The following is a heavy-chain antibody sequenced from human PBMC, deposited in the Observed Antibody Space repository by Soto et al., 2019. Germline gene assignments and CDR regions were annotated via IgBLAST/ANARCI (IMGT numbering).Heavy chain of an antibody. D-gene: IGHD3-10*01. CDR2: MYPTGTT. V-gene: IGHV4-38-2*02. CDR3: ARDQNYGLHYFDY. Sequence: SETLSLTCTVSCYSISSGSYWGWIRQPPGKRLEWIGSMYPTGTTYYNPSLKSRVTISMDTSRNQFSLKLTSVSAADTAVYYCARDQNYGLHYFDYWGQGTLVTVSS. CDR1: CYSISSGSY. J-gene: IGHJ4*02.